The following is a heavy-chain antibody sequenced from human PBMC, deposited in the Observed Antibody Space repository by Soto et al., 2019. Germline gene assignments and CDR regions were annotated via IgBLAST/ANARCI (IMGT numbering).Heavy chain of an antibody. J-gene: IGHJ4*02. Sequence: PGGSLRLSCASSVFTFSSYAMSCVRHSPGKWLEWVSAISGSGGSTYYADSVKGRFTISRDNSKNTLYLQMNSLRAEDTAVYYCAKASSINMIVVLQSPFEYLGQGTLVNVSS. V-gene: IGHV3-23*01. CDR2: ISGSGGST. CDR3: AKASSINMIVVLQSPFEY. D-gene: IGHD3-22*01. CDR1: VFTFSSYA.